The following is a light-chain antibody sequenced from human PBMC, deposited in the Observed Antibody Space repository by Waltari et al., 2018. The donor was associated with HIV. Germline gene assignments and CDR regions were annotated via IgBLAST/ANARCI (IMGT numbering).Light chain of an antibody. J-gene: IGKJ4*01. Sequence: EIVVTQSPLSLPVTPGEPASISCRSSHSLLYYNGYNYLDWFLQRPGQSPQLLIYLGSNRASGVPDRFSGSGSGTEFTLKISRVEAEDVGVYYCMQALHSPMLTFGGGTKVEIK. V-gene: IGKV2-28*01. CDR3: MQALHSPMLT. CDR2: LGS. CDR1: HSLLYYNGYNY.